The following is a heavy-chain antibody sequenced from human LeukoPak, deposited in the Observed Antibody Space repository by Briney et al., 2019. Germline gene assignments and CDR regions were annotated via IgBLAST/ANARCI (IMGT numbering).Heavy chain of an antibody. Sequence: SETLSLTCTVSGGSISSYYWSWIRQPAGKGLEWIGRIDASGRTNYNPSLKSRVTISVDTSKNQFSLKLSSVTAADTAVYYCARGLRITIFGVANWFDPWGQGTLVTVSP. CDR1: GGSISSYY. CDR2: IDASGRT. J-gene: IGHJ5*02. D-gene: IGHD3-3*01. V-gene: IGHV4-4*07. CDR3: ARGLRITIFGVANWFDP.